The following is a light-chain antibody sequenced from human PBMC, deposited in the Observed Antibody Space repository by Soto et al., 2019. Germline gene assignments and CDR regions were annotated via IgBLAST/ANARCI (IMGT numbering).Light chain of an antibody. J-gene: IGKJ5*01. CDR2: DAY. Sequence: EIMMTQSPVTLSLSPGERATLSCRASQSFRGLLAWYQQKPGQAPRPLIYDAYNRATGIPPRFSGSGSGTDFTLTISSLEPEDSAVYYCQQRHMWPITFGQGTRLEIK. V-gene: IGKV3-11*01. CDR1: QSFRGL. CDR3: QQRHMWPIT.